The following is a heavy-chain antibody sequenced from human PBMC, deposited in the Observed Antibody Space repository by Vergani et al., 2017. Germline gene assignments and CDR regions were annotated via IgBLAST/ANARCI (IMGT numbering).Heavy chain of an antibody. D-gene: IGHD3-10*01. CDR1: GASITSGSFY. V-gene: IGHV4-61*02. CDR2: IHASGTK. Sequence: QVHLNEAGPGLVKPSQTLSLTCTVSGASITSGSFYWSWIRQPAGKGLEWIGRIHASGTKNYNPSLRSRVTLSVDTSKNQFSLKLSSVTAADTAVYYCARERANCYGSGSYVDVWGQGTTVTVSS. J-gene: IGHJ6*02. CDR3: ARERANCYGSGSYVDV.